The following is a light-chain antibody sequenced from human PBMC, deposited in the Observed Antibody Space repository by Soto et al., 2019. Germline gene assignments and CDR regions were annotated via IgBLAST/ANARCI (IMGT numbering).Light chain of an antibody. CDR3: QQFYNYPRT. CDR2: DAS. CDR1: QDIGTY. V-gene: IGKV1-8*01. J-gene: IGKJ1*01. Sequence: AIWMTQSPSSFSASTGDRVSITCRATQDIGTYLAWYQQIPGKAPKLLIYDASTLQTGVPSRFSGSGSGTDFTLTISYLQSEDFGTYYCQQFYNYPRTFGQGTKVEIK.